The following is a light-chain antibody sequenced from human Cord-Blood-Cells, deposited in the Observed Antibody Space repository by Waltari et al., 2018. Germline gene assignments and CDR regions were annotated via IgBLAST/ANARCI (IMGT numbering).Light chain of an antibody. V-gene: IGLV2-11*01. CDR3: CSYAGSYTWV. J-gene: IGLJ3*02. CDR2: DVS. CDR1: SSDVVGYNN. Sequence: QSALTQPRSVSGSLGQSVTIPCTGTSSDVVGYNNVPWYQQHPGKAPKLMIYDVSKRPSGVPDRFSGSKSGNTASLTISGLQAEDEADYYCCSYAGSYTWVFGGGTKLTVL.